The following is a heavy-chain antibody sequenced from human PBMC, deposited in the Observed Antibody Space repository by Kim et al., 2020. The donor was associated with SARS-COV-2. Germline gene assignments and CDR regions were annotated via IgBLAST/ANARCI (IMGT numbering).Heavy chain of an antibody. J-gene: IGHJ4*02. CDR1: GGSFSGYY. Sequence: SETLSLTCAVYGGSFSGYYWSWIRQPPGKGLEWIGEINHSGSTNYNPSLKSRVTISVDTSKNQFSLKLSSVTAADTAVYYCARRGIGLNFDFWGQGTLVTVS. CDR3: ARRGIGLNFDF. CDR2: INHSGST. D-gene: IGHD3-16*01. V-gene: IGHV4-34*01.